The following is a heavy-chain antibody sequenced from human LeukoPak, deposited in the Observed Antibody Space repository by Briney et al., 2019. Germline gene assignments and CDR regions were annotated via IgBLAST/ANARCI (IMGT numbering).Heavy chain of an antibody. CDR2: ISGSGGNT. J-gene: IGHJ4*02. CDR3: AKDRRAGSYDY. D-gene: IGHD3-10*01. Sequence: GGSLRLSCAASRFTFSSYAMSWVRQAPGKGLEWVSIISGSGGNTYYTDSVKGRFTISRDNSKNTLYLQMNSLRAEDTAVYYCAKDRRAGSYDYWGQGTLVTVSS. CDR1: RFTFSSYA. V-gene: IGHV3-23*01.